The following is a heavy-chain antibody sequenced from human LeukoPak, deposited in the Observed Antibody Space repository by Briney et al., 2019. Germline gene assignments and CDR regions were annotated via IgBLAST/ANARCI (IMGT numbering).Heavy chain of an antibody. Sequence: GASVKVSCKASGYTFTSYGISWVRQAPGRGLEWMGWISAYNGNTNYAQKLQGRVTMTTDTSTSTAYMELRSLRSDDTAVYYCARGRGESYYDSSGYYCYFDYWGQGTLVTVSS. V-gene: IGHV1-18*01. CDR2: ISAYNGNT. CDR1: GYTFTSYG. D-gene: IGHD3-22*01. J-gene: IGHJ4*02. CDR3: ARGRGESYYDSSGYYCYFDY.